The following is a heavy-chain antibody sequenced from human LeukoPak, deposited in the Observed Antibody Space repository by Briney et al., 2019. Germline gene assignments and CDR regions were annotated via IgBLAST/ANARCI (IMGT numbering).Heavy chain of an antibody. J-gene: IGHJ4*02. CDR1: DGSISSYY. CDR3: ARDGAYYYDSSGYYDY. Sequence: KSSETLSLTCTVSDGSISSYYWSWIRQPPGKGLEWIGYISYSGSTNYNPSLKSRVTISVDTSKNQLSLKLSSVTAADTAVYYCARDGAYYYDSSGYYDYWGQGTLVTVSS. CDR2: ISYSGST. V-gene: IGHV4-59*01. D-gene: IGHD3-22*01.